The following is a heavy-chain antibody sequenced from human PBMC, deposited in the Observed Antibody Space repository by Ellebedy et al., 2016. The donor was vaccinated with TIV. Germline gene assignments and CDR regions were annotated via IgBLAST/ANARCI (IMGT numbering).Heavy chain of an antibody. CDR1: GYTFTSYD. CDR2: MNPNSGNT. J-gene: IGHJ4*02. D-gene: IGHD3-3*01. V-gene: IGHV1-8*01. Sequence: ASVKVSCXASGYTFTSYDINWVRQATGQGLEWMGWMNPNSGNTGYAQKFQGRVTMTRNTSISTAYMELSSLRSEDTAVYYCVIVSWSGYTQGVYWGQGTLVTVSS. CDR3: VIVSWSGYTQGVY.